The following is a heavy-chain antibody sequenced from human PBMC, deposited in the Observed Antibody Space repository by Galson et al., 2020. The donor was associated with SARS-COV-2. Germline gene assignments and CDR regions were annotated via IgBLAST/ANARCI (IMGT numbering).Heavy chain of an antibody. CDR1: GYRFTSYW. D-gene: IGHD2-15*01. CDR3: ARRGFCSDVGCCAREADPSDC. V-gene: IGHV5-51*01. J-gene: IGHJ4*02. Sequence: KIGESLKISCKGSGYRFTSYWIGWVRQMPGKGLEWMGIIYPGDSDTRYSPSFQGHVTISADKSINTAYLQWSSLKASDTAMYYCARRGFCSDVGCCAREADPSDCWGQGTLVTVAS. CDR2: IYPGDSDT.